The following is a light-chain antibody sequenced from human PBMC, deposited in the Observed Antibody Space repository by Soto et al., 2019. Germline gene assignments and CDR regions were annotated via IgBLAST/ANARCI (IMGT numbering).Light chain of an antibody. CDR1: QNVNNW. J-gene: IGKJ1*01. V-gene: IGKV1-5*01. CDR2: DTS. CDR3: QQYNTYWT. Sequence: GDRVTITFRASQNVNNWLAWYQHKPGKAPQLLIYDTSVLETGVPSRFSGSGSGTEFTRAISGLQSDDFATYSCQQYNTYWTFGPGTKVDIK.